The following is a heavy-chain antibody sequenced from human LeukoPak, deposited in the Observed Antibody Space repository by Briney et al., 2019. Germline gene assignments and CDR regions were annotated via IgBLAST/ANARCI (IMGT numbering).Heavy chain of an antibody. J-gene: IGHJ4*02. CDR2: ISGDGGST. Sequence: PGGSLRLSCAASGFTFDDYAMHWVRQAPGKGLEWVSLISGDGGSTYYADSVKGRFTISRDNSKNSLYLQMNSLRTEDTALYYCAKDFSLGLTGTFIDYWGQGTLVTISS. CDR3: AKDFSLGLTGTFIDY. V-gene: IGHV3-43*02. D-gene: IGHD1-7*01. CDR1: GFTFDDYA.